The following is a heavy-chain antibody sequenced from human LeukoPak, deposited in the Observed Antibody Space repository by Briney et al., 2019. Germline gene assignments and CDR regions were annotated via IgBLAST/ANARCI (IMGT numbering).Heavy chain of an antibody. CDR2: ISAYNGNT. CDR3: ARVYYYDSSGYYYATGADY. D-gene: IGHD3-22*01. Sequence: ASVKVSCKASGYTFTSYGISWVRQAPGQGLEWMGWISAYNGNTNYAQKLQGRVTMTTDTSTSTAYMELRSLRSDDTAVYYCARVYYYDSSGYYYATGADYWGQGTLVTVSS. CDR1: GYTFTSYG. V-gene: IGHV1-18*01. J-gene: IGHJ4*02.